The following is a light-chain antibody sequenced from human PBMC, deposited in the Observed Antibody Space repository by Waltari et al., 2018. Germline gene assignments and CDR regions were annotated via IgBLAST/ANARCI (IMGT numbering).Light chain of an antibody. CDR3: AAWDDSLYVV. CDR2: RYE. V-gene: IGLV1-47*01. CDR1: SSNVGRNS. Sequence: QSVLTQPPSASGTPGQTVTISCSGSSSNVGRNSVYWYQQLPGTAPKLLIYRYEQLPSGVPARFLVAKSGTSASLVITGLRPEDEADYYCAAWDDSLYVVFGGGTRLTV. J-gene: IGLJ2*01.